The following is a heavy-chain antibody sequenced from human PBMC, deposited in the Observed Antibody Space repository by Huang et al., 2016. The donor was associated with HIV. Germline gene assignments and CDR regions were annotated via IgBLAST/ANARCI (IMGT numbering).Heavy chain of an antibody. CDR1: GFTFTSYA. CDR2: ISDDESNK. J-gene: IGHJ4*02. CDR3: AREGRDYVWGSYSDY. V-gene: IGHV3-30-3*01. D-gene: IGHD3-16*01. Sequence: QVQLVESGGGVVQPGRSLRLSCAASGFTFTSYAMHWVRQAPGKGLEWVALISDDESNKYYADSVKGRFTISRDYSKNTLYLHMNSLRAEDTAVYYCAREGRDYVWGSYSDYWGQGTLVTVSS.